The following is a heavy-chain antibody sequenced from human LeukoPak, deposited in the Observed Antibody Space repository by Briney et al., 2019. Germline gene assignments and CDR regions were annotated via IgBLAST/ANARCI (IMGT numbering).Heavy chain of an antibody. CDR1: GFTFDDYG. Sequence: PGGSLRLSCAASGFTFDDYGMSWVRQAPGKGLEWVSGINWNGGSTGYADSVKGRFTISRDNAKNSLYLQMNSLRAEDTALYYCARVLTAHYDSSGLDYWGQGTLVTVSS. J-gene: IGHJ4*02. CDR3: ARVLTAHYDSSGLDY. D-gene: IGHD3-22*01. V-gene: IGHV3-20*04. CDR2: INWNGGST.